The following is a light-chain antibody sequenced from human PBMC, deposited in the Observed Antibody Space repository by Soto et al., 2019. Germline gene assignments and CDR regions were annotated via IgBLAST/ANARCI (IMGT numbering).Light chain of an antibody. J-gene: IGLJ1*01. CDR2: EVS. CDR3: NSYAGSNNVYV. Sequence: QSALTQPPSASGSPGQSVTISCTGTSSDVGGYNYVSWYQQHPGKAPKLMIYEVSKRPSGVPDRFSGSKSGNTASLTVSGLKAEDEADYYCNSYAGSNNVYVFGTGTKLTDL. CDR1: SSDVGGYNY. V-gene: IGLV2-8*01.